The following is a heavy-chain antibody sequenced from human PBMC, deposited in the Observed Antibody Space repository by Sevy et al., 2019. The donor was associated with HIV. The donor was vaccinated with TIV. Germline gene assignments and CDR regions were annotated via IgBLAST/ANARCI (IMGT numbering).Heavy chain of an antibody. CDR3: ASESVWFGEFLNYGMDV. D-gene: IGHD3-10*01. Sequence: GGSLRLSCAASGFTFSSYAMHWVRQAPGKGLEWVAVISYDGSNKYYADSVKGRFTISRDNSKNTLYLQMNSLRAEDTAVYYCASESVWFGEFLNYGMDVWGQGTTVTVSS. CDR1: GFTFSSYA. J-gene: IGHJ6*02. CDR2: ISYDGSNK. V-gene: IGHV3-30-3*01.